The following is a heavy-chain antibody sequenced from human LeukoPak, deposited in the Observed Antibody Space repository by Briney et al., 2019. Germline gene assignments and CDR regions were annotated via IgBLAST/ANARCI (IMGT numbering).Heavy chain of an antibody. V-gene: IGHV4-59*08. J-gene: IGHJ5*02. Sequence: SETLSLTCSVSGGSISDNYWSWIRQPPGKGLEWIGYIYYSGSTYYNPSLKGRVTISVDTSKNQFSLKLSSVTAADTAVYYCARVYYHDSRSNYFVPWGQGTLVTVSS. CDR1: GGSISDNY. CDR3: ARVYYHDSRSNYFVP. D-gene: IGHD3-22*01. CDR2: IYYSGST.